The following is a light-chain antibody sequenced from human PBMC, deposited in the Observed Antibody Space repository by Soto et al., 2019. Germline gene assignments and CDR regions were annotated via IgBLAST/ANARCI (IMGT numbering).Light chain of an antibody. CDR1: SGDVGKYNS. CDR2: DVS. V-gene: IGLV2-14*01. CDR3: GSYTSSRTYV. Sequence: QSALTQPASVSGSPGQSITISCTGTSGDVGKYNSVSWYQQRPGEAPKFMISDVSDRPSGVSNRFSGSKSGSTATLTISSPHAEDEADYYCGSYTSSRTYVFGTGTKVTVL. J-gene: IGLJ1*01.